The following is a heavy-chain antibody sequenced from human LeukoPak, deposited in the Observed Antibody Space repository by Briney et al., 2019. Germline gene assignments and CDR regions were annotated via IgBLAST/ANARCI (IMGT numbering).Heavy chain of an antibody. V-gene: IGHV4-4*07. CDR1: GDSISSYY. CDR2: FHITGST. J-gene: IGHJ4*02. Sequence: SETLSLTCTVSGDSISSYYWSWIRQPAGKGLEWIGRFHITGSTTYNPSLKSRVSISVDTSRNQFSLKLRSVTAADTAVYYCASMSQPSGSFDLWGQGTLATVSS. D-gene: IGHD3-10*01. CDR3: ASMSQPSGSFDL.